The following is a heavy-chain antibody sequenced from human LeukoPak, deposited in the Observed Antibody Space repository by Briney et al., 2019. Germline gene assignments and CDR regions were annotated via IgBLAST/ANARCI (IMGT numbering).Heavy chain of an antibody. CDR3: ARAGLTMVRGVTYNWFDP. V-gene: IGHV4-34*01. D-gene: IGHD3-10*01. Sequence: SETLSLTCAVYGGSFSGYYWSWIRQPPGKGLEWIGEINHSGSTNYNPSLKSRVTISVDTSKNQFSLKLSSVTAADTAVYYCARAGLTMVRGVTYNWFDPWGQGTPVTVSS. CDR2: INHSGST. J-gene: IGHJ5*02. CDR1: GGSFSGYY.